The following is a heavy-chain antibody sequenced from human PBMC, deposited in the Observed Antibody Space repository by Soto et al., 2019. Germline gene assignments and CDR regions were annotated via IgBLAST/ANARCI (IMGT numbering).Heavy chain of an antibody. CDR3: AKDVVRLAGFDY. D-gene: IGHD3-10*02. CDR2: ISYDGSNK. J-gene: IGHJ4*02. Sequence: PRLSCAASGFTFSSYGMHWVRQAPGKGLEWVAVISYDGSNKYYADSVKGRFTISRDNSKNTLYLQMNSLRAEDTAVYYCAKDVVRLAGFDYWGPGTLVTVSS. CDR1: GFTFSSYG. V-gene: IGHV3-30*18.